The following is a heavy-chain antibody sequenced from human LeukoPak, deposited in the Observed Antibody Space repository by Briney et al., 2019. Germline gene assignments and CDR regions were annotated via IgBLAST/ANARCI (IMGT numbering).Heavy chain of an antibody. CDR2: INHSGST. Sequence: PSETLSLTCAVYGGSFSGYYWSWIRQPPGKGLEWIGEINHSGSTNYNPSLKSRVTISVDTSKNQFSLKLSSVTAADTAVYYCARGPVRTARTAAGTRYSDYWGQGTLVTVSS. V-gene: IGHV4-34*01. CDR3: ARGPVRTARTAAGTRYSDY. D-gene: IGHD6-13*01. J-gene: IGHJ4*02. CDR1: GGSFSGYY.